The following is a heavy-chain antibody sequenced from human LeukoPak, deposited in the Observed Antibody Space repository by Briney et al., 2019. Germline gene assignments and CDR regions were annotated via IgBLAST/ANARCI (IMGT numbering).Heavy chain of an antibody. CDR2: ISSSSSYI. D-gene: IGHD1-14*01. CDR3: ARGGAPDDY. Sequence: GGSLRLSCAASGFTFSSYSMNWVRQAPGKGLEWVSSISSSSSYIYYAHSVKGRFTISRDNAKHSLYLQMNSLRAEDTAVYYCARGGAPDDYWGQGTLVTV. CDR1: GFTFSSYS. J-gene: IGHJ4*02. V-gene: IGHV3-21*01.